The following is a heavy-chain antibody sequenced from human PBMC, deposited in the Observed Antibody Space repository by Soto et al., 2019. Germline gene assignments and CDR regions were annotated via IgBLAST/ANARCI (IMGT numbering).Heavy chain of an antibody. CDR1: GYTFTSYD. D-gene: IGHD6-13*01. CDR2: MNPNSGNT. J-gene: IGHJ5*02. V-gene: IGHV1-8*01. Sequence: GSSVKVSCKASGYTFTSYDIHWVRQATGQGLEWMGWMNPNSGNTGYAQKFQGRVTMTRNTSISTAYMELSSLRSEDTAVYYCARSGAAAGFNWFDPWGQATLVTVSS. CDR3: ARSGAAAGFNWFDP.